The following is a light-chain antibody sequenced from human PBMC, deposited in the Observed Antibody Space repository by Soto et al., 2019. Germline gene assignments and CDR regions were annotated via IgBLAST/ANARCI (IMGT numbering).Light chain of an antibody. CDR1: TSNIGTNY. Sequence: QSVLTQPPSASGTPGQRVTISCSGTTSNIGTNYVYWYQQLPGTAPKLLIYRDHERPSGVPDRFSGSTSDTSASLAISGLRSEDEGDYYCAAWDDSLNVRLFGGGTKVTVL. V-gene: IGLV1-47*01. J-gene: IGLJ3*02. CDR3: AAWDDSLNVRL. CDR2: RDH.